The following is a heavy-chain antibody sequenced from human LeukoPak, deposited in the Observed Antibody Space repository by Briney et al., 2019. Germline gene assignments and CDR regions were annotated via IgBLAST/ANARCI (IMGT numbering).Heavy chain of an antibody. CDR1: GYTFTSYY. D-gene: IGHD2-15*01. V-gene: IGHV1-46*01. J-gene: IGHJ3*02. CDR3: ARDRCSGGSCYHDAFDI. CDR2: INPSGGST. Sequence: ASVKVSCKASGYTFTSYYMHRVRQAPGQGLEWMGIINPSGGSTSYAQKFQGRVTMTRDTSTSTVYMELSSLRSEDTAVYYCARDRCSGGSCYHDAFDIWGQGTMVTVSS.